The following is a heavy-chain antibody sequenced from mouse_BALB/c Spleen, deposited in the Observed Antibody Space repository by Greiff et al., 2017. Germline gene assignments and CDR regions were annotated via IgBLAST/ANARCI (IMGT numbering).Heavy chain of an antibody. CDR1: GYTFTNYW. D-gene: IGHD2-12*01. J-gene: IGHJ2*01. CDR3: ARDDYSYDGDY. V-gene: IGHV1-63*02. CDR2: IYPGGGYT. Sequence: QVQLQQSGAELVRPGTSVKISCKASGYTFTNYWLGWVKQRPGHGLEWIGDIYPGGGYTNYNEKFKGKATLSADTSSSTAYMQLSSLTSEDSAVYFCARDDYSYDGDYGGQGTTLTVSS.